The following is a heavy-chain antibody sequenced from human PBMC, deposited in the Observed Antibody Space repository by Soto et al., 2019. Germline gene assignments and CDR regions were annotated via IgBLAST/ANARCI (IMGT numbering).Heavy chain of an antibody. CDR3: ARGVTAIRGYYFDY. J-gene: IGHJ4*02. Sequence: QVQLVESGGGVVQPGRSLRLSCAASGFTFSSYGMHWVRQAPGKGLEWVAVISYDGSNKYYADSVKGRFTISRDNSKNTLYLQMNSLRAEDTAVYYCARGVTAIRGYYFDYWGQGTLVTVSS. V-gene: IGHV3-30*03. CDR1: GFTFSSYG. D-gene: IGHD2-21*02. CDR2: ISYDGSNK.